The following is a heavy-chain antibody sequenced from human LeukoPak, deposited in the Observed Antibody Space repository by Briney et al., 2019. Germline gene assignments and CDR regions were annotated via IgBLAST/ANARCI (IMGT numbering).Heavy chain of an antibody. V-gene: IGHV1-8*01. CDR3: ARGRKRGGSCYFYY. Sequence: ASVKVSCKASGYTLTGYDINRVGQAAGQGLEWMGWMNPNSGNTGYAQKFQGRVPMTRNTSISTAYMELSSLRSEDTAVYYCARGRKRGGSCYFYYWGQGTLVTVSS. CDR1: GYTLTGYD. D-gene: IGHD2-15*01. J-gene: IGHJ4*02. CDR2: MNPNSGNT.